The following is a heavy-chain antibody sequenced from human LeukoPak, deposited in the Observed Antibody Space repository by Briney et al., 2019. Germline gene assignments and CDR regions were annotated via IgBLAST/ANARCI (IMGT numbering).Heavy chain of an antibody. CDR3: AKDSSVPYGITE. V-gene: IGHV3-23*01. J-gene: IGHJ4*02. D-gene: IGHD4-17*01. CDR2: ISPSDGNT. CDR1: GFTFSKYA. Sequence: GGSLRLSCAASGFTFSKYAMSWVRQAPGKGLEWVSAISPSDGNTFYADSVKGRFTISRDNSMNTLPLHMNSLRADDTALYYCAKDSSVPYGITEWGQGTLVTVSS.